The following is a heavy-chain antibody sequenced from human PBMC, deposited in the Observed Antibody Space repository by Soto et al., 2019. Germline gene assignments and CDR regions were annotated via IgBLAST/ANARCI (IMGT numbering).Heavy chain of an antibody. CDR1: TYSFNTHY. V-gene: IGHV1-46*02. CDR2: INPSDGST. CDR3: VCGSASGVEH. J-gene: IGHJ4*02. D-gene: IGHD6-6*01. Sequence: QVQLVQSGAEVKKPGASVKVSCKSSTYSFNTHYIHWVRQAPGQGFEWVGVINPSDGSTKYAQKLQGRVTMSRDTYTATFYVEVTSLTAEDTAVYYCVCGSASGVEHWGQGTVLTFSS.